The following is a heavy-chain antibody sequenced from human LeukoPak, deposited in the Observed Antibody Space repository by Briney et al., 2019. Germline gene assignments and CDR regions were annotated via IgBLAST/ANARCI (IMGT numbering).Heavy chain of an antibody. D-gene: IGHD3-10*01. CDR1: GGSISSYY. J-gene: IGHJ4*02. Sequence: SETLSLTCTVSGGSISSYYWSWIRQPAGKGLEWIGRIYTSGSTNYNPSLESRVTMSVDTSKNQFSLKLSSVTAADTAVYYCARENGPLLWFEKYYFDYWGQGTLVTVSS. CDR2: IYTSGST. CDR3: ARENGPLLWFEKYYFDY. V-gene: IGHV4-4*07.